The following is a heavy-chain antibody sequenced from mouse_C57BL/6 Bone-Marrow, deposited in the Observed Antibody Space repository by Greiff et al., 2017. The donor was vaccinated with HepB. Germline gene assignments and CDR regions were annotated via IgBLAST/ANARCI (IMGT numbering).Heavy chain of an antibody. J-gene: IGHJ3*01. CDR1: GFSFTSYG. CDR3: AKDLAWFAY. Sequence: QVQLKESGPGLVQPSQCLSITCTVSGFSFTSYGVHWVRQSPGKGLEWLGVIWSGGSTDYNAAFMSRLSITKDNTKSHVFFKMNSLQADDTAIYYCAKDLAWFAYWGQGTLVTVSA. V-gene: IGHV2-5*01. CDR2: IWSGGST.